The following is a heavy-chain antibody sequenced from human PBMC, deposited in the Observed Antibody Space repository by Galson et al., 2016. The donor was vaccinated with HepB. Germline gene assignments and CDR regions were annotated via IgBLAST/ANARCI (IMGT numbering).Heavy chain of an antibody. CDR3: ARGSWAPFES. CDR2: LSFDGSAR. Sequence: SLRLSCAASGFRFSSVWMHWVRQAPGKGLVWVSGLSFDGSARRYADSVKNRFTISRDNAKNTLYLEMTSLSAEDTAVYYCARGSWAPFESWGQGTLVTVSS. CDR1: GFRFSSVW. J-gene: IGHJ5*01. V-gene: IGHV3-74*01. D-gene: IGHD3-10*01.